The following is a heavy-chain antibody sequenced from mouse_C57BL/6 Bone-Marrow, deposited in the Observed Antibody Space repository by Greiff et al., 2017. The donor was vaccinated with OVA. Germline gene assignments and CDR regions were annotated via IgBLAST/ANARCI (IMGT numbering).Heavy chain of an antibody. CDR1: GYTFTSYW. CDR2: IDPSDSYT. V-gene: IGHV1-50*01. J-gene: IGHJ3*01. Sequence: QVQLQQPGAELVKPGASVKLSCKASGYTFTSYWMQWVKQRPGQGLECIGEIDPSDSYTNYNQKFKGQATLTVDTSSSTAYMQLNSLTSEDSAVYYCASAVFAYWGQGTLVTVSA. CDR3: ASAVFAY.